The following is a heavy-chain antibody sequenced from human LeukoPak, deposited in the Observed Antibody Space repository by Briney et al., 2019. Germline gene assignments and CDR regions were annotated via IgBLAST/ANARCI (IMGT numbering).Heavy chain of an antibody. CDR1: GGSFSGYY. D-gene: IGHD1-14*01. CDR3: ASGPRSQGSEFDY. Sequence: SETLSLTFAVYGGSFSGYYWSWVRQPPGKGLEWIGEINHSGSTNYNPSLKSRVTISVDTSKNQFSLKLSSVTAADTAVYYCASGPRSQGSEFDYWGQGTLVTVSS. V-gene: IGHV4-34*01. CDR2: INHSGST. J-gene: IGHJ4*02.